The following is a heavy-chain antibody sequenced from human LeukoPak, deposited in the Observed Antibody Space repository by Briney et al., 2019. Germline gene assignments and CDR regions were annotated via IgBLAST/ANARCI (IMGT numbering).Heavy chain of an antibody. Sequence: ASVKDSCKASGYTFTSYYMHWVRQAPGQGLEWMGRINPNSGDTNYAQKFQGRVTITRDTSISTAYMELSRLRSDDTAVYYCARDKGRDGYTAFDYWGQGTLVTVSS. CDR2: INPNSGDT. CDR1: GYTFTSYY. CDR3: ARDKGRDGYTAFDY. V-gene: IGHV1-2*06. D-gene: IGHD5-24*01. J-gene: IGHJ4*02.